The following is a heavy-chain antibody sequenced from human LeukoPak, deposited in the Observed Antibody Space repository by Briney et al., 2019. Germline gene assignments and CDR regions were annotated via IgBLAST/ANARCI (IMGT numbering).Heavy chain of an antibody. CDR3: AGDRGYLQFDY. Sequence: GGSLRLSCAASGFTFDDYAMHWVRQAPGMGPEWVSGISWNSGSIGYADSVKGRFTISRDNAENSLYLQLNSLRAEDTAMYYCAGDRGYLQFDYWGQGTLVTVSS. V-gene: IGHV3-9*01. CDR1: GFTFDDYA. CDR2: ISWNSGSI. J-gene: IGHJ4*02. D-gene: IGHD3-10*01.